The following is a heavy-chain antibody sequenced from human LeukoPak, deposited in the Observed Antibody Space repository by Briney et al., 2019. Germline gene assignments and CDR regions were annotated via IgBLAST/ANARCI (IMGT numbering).Heavy chain of an antibody. CDR3: ASGARIAARYFDY. J-gene: IGHJ4*02. Sequence: SVKVSCKASGGTFSSYAISWVQQAPGQGLEWMGGIIPIFGTANYAQKFQGRVTITTDESTSTAYMELSSLRSEDTAVYYCASGARIAARYFDYWGQGTLVTVSS. V-gene: IGHV1-69*05. CDR1: GGTFSSYA. D-gene: IGHD6-6*01. CDR2: IIPIFGTA.